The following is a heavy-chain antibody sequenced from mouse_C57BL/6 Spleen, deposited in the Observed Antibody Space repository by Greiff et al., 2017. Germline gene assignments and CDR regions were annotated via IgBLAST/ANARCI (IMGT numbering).Heavy chain of an antibody. V-gene: IGHV1-82*01. D-gene: IGHD2-5*01. CDR3: AIYYSNPYWYFDV. CDR1: GYAFSSSW. Sequence: VQGVESGPELVKPGASVKISCKASGYAFSSSWMNWVKQRPGKGLEWIGRIYPGDGDTNYNGKFKGKATLTADKSSSTAYMQLSSLTSEDSAVYFCAIYYSNPYWYFDVWGTGTTVTVSS. CDR2: IYPGDGDT. J-gene: IGHJ1*03.